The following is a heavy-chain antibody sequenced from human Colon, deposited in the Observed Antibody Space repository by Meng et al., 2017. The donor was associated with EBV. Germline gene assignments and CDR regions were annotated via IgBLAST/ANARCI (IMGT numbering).Heavy chain of an antibody. V-gene: IGHV4-4*02. J-gene: IGHJ5*02. Sequence: QVLLRGPGAGLWKPSGTLSLTCAVSGTSISTSNWWSWIRQSPGEGLEWIGAIYHNGQTNYNPSLKSRVSMSVDESKNEFSLNLKSVTAADTAVYYCARDGGVTHIPWGQGVLVTVSS. CDR3: ARDGGVTHIP. CDR2: IYHNGQT. D-gene: IGHD2-8*02. CDR1: GTSISTSNW.